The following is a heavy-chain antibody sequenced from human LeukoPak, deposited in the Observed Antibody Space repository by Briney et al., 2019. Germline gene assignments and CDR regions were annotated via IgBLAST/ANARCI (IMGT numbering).Heavy chain of an antibody. CDR3: AKDPGIAAAGHFDY. V-gene: IGHV3-23*01. Sequence: GGSLRLSCAASGFTFRSYAMNWVRQAPGKGLEWVSAISGSGHSTYYADSVKGRFTISRDNSKNTLYLQMNSLRAEDTAVYYCAKDPGIAAAGHFDYWGQGTLVTVSS. J-gene: IGHJ4*02. D-gene: IGHD6-13*01. CDR1: GFTFRSYA. CDR2: ISGSGHST.